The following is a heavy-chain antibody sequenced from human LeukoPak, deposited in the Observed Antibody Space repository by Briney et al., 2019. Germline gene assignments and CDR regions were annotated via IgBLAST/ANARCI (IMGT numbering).Heavy chain of an antibody. Sequence: SETLSLTCAVYGGSFSGYYWTWIRQTPEKGLGWIGEMNPSGSTSYNPSLKSRVTISVDTSKNQFSLKLSSVTAADTAVYYCARGRQDVTMIVVVMTAVSYYLDVWGKGTTVTVS. CDR3: ARGRQDVTMIVVVMTAVSYYLDV. D-gene: IGHD3-22*01. CDR2: MNPSGST. V-gene: IGHV4-34*01. CDR1: GGSFSGYY. J-gene: IGHJ6*03.